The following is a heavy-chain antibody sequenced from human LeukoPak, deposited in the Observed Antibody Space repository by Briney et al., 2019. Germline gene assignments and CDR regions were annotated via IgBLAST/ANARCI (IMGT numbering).Heavy chain of an antibody. CDR1: GFIFSNYG. V-gene: IGHV3-23*01. Sequence: GGSLRLSGAASGFIFSNYGMTWVRQAPGKGLEWVSALSGSGDSTYYADSVKGRFTISRDNSKNTVYLQMNSLRAEDTATYYCAKDANSGSYFFYFDYWGQGTLVTVSS. D-gene: IGHD1-26*01. J-gene: IGHJ4*02. CDR2: LSGSGDST. CDR3: AKDANSGSYFFYFDY.